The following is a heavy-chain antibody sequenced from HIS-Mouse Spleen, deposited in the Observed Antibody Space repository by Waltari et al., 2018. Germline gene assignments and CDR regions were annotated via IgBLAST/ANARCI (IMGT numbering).Heavy chain of an antibody. CDR2: IYYIGST. D-gene: IGHD6-13*01. CDR3: AREIPYSSSWYDWYFDL. CDR1: AGTNSSSSFS. J-gene: IGHJ2*01. Sequence: QLQLTASGPGLVKPTDTLSPTRTFSAGTNSSSSFSWGWSRHPPGKGLEWIGSIYYIGSTYYNPSLKSRVTISVDTSKNQFSLKLSSVTAADTAVYYCAREIPYSSSWYDWYFDLWGRGTLVTVSS. V-gene: IGHV4-39*07.